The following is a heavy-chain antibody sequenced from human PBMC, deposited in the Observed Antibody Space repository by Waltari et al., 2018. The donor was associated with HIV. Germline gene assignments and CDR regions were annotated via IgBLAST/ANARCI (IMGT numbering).Heavy chain of an antibody. D-gene: IGHD3-22*01. CDR2: VGTAGDT. CDR3: ARGLRYDSSGYNYDDAFDI. Sequence: EVHLVESGGGLVQPGGSLRLSCAASGFTFRNYDMPWVRQATGKGLEGVSAVGTAGDTYYAGSVKGRFTISRENAKNSLYLQMNSLRAEDTAVYYCARGLRYDSSGYNYDDAFDIWGQGTMVTVSS. V-gene: IGHV3-13*01. CDR1: GFTFRNYD. J-gene: IGHJ3*02.